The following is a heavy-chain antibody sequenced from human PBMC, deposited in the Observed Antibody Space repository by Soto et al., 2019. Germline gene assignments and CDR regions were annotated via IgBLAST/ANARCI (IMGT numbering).Heavy chain of an antibody. CDR2: ISSNGGST. J-gene: IGHJ3*02. CDR3: ARDRYWSGGSCYTNDAFDI. CDR1: GFTFSSYA. Sequence: GGSLRLSCAASGFTFSSYAMHWVRQAPGKGLEYVSAISSNGGSTYYANSVKGRFTISRDNSKNTLYLQMGSLRAEDMAVYYCARDRYWSGGSCYTNDAFDIWGQGTMVTVSS. V-gene: IGHV3-64*01. D-gene: IGHD2-15*01.